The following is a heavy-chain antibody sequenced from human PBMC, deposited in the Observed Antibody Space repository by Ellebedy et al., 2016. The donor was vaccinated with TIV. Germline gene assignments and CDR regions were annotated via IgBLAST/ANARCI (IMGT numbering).Heavy chain of an antibody. J-gene: IGHJ6*02. V-gene: IGHV6-1*01. CDR1: GDSVSSNGAT. D-gene: IGHD1-1*01. Sequence: LRLSCAISGDSVSSNGATWNWIRQSPSRGLEWLGRTYYRSRWYNDYAVSVKSRVTINPDTSKNQFSLQLNSVTPEDTAVYYCARGYRGEYYYGMDVWGQGTTVTVSS. CDR3: ARGYRGEYYYGMDV. CDR2: TYYRSRWYN.